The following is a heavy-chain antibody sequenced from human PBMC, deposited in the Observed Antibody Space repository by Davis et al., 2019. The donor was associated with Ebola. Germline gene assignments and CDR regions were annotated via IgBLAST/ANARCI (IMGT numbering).Heavy chain of an antibody. CDR2: INHSGST. D-gene: IGHD2-2*02. V-gene: IGHV4-34*01. Sequence: PSETLSLTCAVYGGSFSGYYWSWIRQPPGKGLEWIGEINHSGSTNYNPSLKSRVTISVDTSKNQFSLKLSSVTAADTAVYYCARGGYCSSTSCYSNWFDPCGQGTLVTVSS. J-gene: IGHJ5*02. CDR1: GGSFSGYY. CDR3: ARGGYCSSTSCYSNWFDP.